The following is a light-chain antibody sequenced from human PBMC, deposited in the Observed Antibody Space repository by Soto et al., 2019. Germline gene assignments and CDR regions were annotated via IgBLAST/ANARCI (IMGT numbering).Light chain of an antibody. CDR3: QQYGGSPGT. CDR1: QSVSSTY. CDR2: DAS. V-gene: IGKV3-20*01. Sequence: EIVLTQSPGTLSLSLGERATLSCRASQSVSSTYLARYQQKPGQAPRLLIYDASSRATAIHDRFSGSGSGTDFTLSSRRLEPEDSAVYYCQQYGGSPGTFGQGTKVEIK. J-gene: IGKJ1*01.